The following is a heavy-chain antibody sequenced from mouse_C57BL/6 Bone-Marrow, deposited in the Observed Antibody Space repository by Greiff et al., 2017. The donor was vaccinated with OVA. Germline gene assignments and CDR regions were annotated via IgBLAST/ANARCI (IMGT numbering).Heavy chain of an antibody. Sequence: VQLQQSGPVLARPGASVKMSCKTSGYTFTSYWMHWVKQRPGQGLEWIGAIYPGNSDTSYNQKLKGKAKLTAVTSASTSYMELSSLTNDYSAVYCCTRLDSSGPWGQGTTLTVSS. J-gene: IGHJ2*01. CDR3: TRLDSSGP. CDR1: GYTFTSYW. V-gene: IGHV1-5*01. D-gene: IGHD3-2*02. CDR2: IYPGNSDT.